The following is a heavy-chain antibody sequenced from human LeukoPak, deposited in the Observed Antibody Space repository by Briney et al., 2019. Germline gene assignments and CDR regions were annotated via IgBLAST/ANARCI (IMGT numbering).Heavy chain of an antibody. V-gene: IGHV1-69*01. CDR1: GGTFGSYA. J-gene: IGHJ5*02. CDR2: IIPIFGTA. CDR3: ARRRVDTEDFGGFTLERDWFDP. Sequence: SVKVSCKASGGTFGSYAISWVRQAPGQGLEWMGRIIPIFGTANYAQKFQSRVTITADESTSTAYMELSSLRCEDTAVYYCARRRVDTEDFGGFTLERDWFDPWGQGTLVTVSS. D-gene: IGHD1-1*01.